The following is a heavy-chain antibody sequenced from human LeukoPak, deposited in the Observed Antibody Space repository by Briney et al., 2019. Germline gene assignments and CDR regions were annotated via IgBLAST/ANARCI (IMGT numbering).Heavy chain of an antibody. CDR2: IYYSAST. CDR1: GGSISSYY. D-gene: IGHD3-10*01. V-gene: IGHV4-59*01. J-gene: IGHJ4*02. CDR3: ASLDYYGSGSYGDY. Sequence: SETLSLTCTVSGGSISSYYWSWIRQPPGKGLEWIGYIYYSASTNYNPSLKSRVTISVDTSKNQFSLKLSSVTAADTAVYYCASLDYYGSGSYGDYWGQGTLVTVSS.